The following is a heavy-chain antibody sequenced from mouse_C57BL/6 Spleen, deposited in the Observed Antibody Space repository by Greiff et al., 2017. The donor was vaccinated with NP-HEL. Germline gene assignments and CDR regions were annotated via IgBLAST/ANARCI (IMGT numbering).Heavy chain of an antibody. Sequence: EVKLMESGGDLVKPGGSLKLSCAASGFTFSSYGMSWVRQTPDKRLEWVATISSGGSYTYYPDSVKGRFTISRDNAKNTRYLQLSSLKSEDTAMYYCARPEDFDYWGQGTTLTVSS. CDR2: ISSGGSYT. CDR3: ARPEDFDY. V-gene: IGHV5-6*01. CDR1: GFTFSSYG. J-gene: IGHJ2*01.